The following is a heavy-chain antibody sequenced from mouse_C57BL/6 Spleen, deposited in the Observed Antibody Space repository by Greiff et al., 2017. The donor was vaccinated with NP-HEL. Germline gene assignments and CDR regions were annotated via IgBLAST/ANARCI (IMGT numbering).Heavy chain of an antibody. J-gene: IGHJ3*01. D-gene: IGHD3-2*02. V-gene: IGHV1-55*01. CDR1: GYTFTSYW. CDR3: ARRAQAMAWFAY. Sequence: QVQLQQPGAELVKPGASVKMSCKASGYTFTSYWITWVKQRPGQGLEWIGDIYPGSGSTNYNEKFKSKATLTVDTSSSTAYMQLSSLTSEDSAVYYCARRAQAMAWFAYWGQGTLVTVSA. CDR2: IYPGSGST.